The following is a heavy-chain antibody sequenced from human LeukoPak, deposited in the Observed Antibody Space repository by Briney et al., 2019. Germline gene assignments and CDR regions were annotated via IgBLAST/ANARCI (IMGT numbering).Heavy chain of an antibody. CDR3: ASHIGGSYSNYYYMDV. CDR2: VSSSGTT. D-gene: IGHD1-26*01. CDR1: GDSISSYY. V-gene: IGHV4-59*08. J-gene: IGHJ6*03. Sequence: SETLSLTCNVSGDSISSYYWGWIRQPPGKGLEWIAYVSSSGTTNDNPSLKSRVTISVDTSKNQLSLKLTSVTAADTAVYYCASHIGGSYSNYYYMDVWGKGTMVTLSS.